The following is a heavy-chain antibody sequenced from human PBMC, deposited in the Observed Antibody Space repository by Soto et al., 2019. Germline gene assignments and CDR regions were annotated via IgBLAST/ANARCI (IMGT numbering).Heavy chain of an antibody. CDR1: GFTFSSYW. CDR2: INSDGSST. D-gene: IGHD2-2*01. Sequence: GGSLRLSCAASGFTFSSYWMHWVRQAPGKGLVWVSRINSDGSSTSYADSVKGRFTISRDNAKNTLYLQMNSLRAEDTAVYYCARDPPYCSSTSCDYYYYGMDVWGQGTTVTVSS. J-gene: IGHJ6*02. CDR3: ARDPPYCSSTSCDYYYYGMDV. V-gene: IGHV3-74*01.